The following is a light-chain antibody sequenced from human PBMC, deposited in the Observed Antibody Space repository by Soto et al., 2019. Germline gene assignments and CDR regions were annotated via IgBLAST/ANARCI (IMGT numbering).Light chain of an antibody. CDR1: QNIDNW. V-gene: IGKV1-5*03. CDR3: EEYNSY. CDR2: RAS. J-gene: IGKJ4*01. Sequence: DIQMTQSPYTLSASVGDRVTITCRASQNIDNWLAWYQQKPGKPPKLLIYRASSLETGVPSRFSGSGSGTEFTLTISNLQPDDSATYYCEEYNSYFGGGTKVEIK.